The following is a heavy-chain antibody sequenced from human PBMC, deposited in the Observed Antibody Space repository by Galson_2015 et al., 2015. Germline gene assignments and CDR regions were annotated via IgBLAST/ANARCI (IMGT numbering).Heavy chain of an antibody. CDR2: ISASTRFI. J-gene: IGHJ3*01. D-gene: IGHD1-1*01. Sequence: SLRLSCAASGFSFSRQYMNWVRQAPGKALEWVSSISASTRFIHYSDSVKGRFTISRDNAKNSLSLEMNSLTAEDTAMYFCAGTGTRVVGYTDAFDLWGQGTMVTVSS. V-gene: IGHV3-21*06. CDR1: GFSFSRQY. CDR3: AGTGTRVVGYTDAFDL.